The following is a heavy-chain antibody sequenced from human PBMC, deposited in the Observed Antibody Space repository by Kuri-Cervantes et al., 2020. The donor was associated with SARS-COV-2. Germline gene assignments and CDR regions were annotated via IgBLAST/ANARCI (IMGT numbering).Heavy chain of an antibody. V-gene: IGHV1-24*01. Sequence: ASVKVSCKVSGYTLTELSMHWVRQAPGKGLEWMGGFDPEDGETIYAQKFQGRVTMTRDTSASTVYMELSSLRSADTAVYYCARVLGTNWNDAGDAFDIWGQGTRVTV. CDR3: ARVLGTNWNDAGDAFDI. D-gene: IGHD1-20*01. CDR1: GYTLTELS. CDR2: FDPEDGET. J-gene: IGHJ3*02.